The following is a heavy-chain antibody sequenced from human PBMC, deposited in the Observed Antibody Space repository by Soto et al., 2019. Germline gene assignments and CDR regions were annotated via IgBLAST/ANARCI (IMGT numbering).Heavy chain of an antibody. V-gene: IGHV6-1*01. CDR1: GDSVSSNSAA. D-gene: IGHD3-3*01. CDR2: TYYRSKWYN. J-gene: IGHJ4*02. Sequence: SQTLSLTCVISGDSVSSNSAAWNWIRQSPSRGLEWLGRTYYRSKWYNDYAVSVKSRITINPDTSKNQFSLQLNSVTPEDTAVYYCARVNVLRFLEWLSPSYYFDYWGQGTLVTVSS. CDR3: ARVNVLRFLEWLSPSYYFDY.